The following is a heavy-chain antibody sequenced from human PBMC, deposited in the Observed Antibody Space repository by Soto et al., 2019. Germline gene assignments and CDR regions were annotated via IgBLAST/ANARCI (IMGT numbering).Heavy chain of an antibody. CDR1: GFNFNNFG. V-gene: IGHV3-21*01. Sequence: TGGSLRLSCAASGFNFNNFGMNWFRQAPGKGLEWVSSIRTSSSYIYYAESVKGRFTISRDNAKKSLYLEMNRLGVEDTAVYYCARDRAPFCGGDCGLVDVWGQGTSVTVSS. CDR2: IRTSSSYI. J-gene: IGHJ6*02. D-gene: IGHD2-21*02. CDR3: ARDRAPFCGGDCGLVDV.